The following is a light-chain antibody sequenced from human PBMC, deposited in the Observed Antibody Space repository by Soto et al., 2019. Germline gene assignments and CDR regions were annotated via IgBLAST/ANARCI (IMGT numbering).Light chain of an antibody. CDR1: SSNVGGNP. V-gene: IGLV1-44*01. CDR3: ASWDDSLNSPV. CDR2: TNT. J-gene: IGLJ1*01. Sequence: QSVLTQPPSASGTPGQRVTISCSGSSSNVGGNPVNWYQHVPTTAPKLLIYTNTQRPSGVPDRFSGSKSGTSASLAISGLQSEDEADYYCASWDDSLNSPVFGTGTKLTVL.